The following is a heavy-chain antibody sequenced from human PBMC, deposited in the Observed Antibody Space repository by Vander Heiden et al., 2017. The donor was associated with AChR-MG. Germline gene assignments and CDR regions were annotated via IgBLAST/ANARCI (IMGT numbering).Heavy chain of an antibody. Sequence: QVQLVQSGAEVKKPGASVKVSCKASGYTFTGYYMHWVRQAPGQGLEWMGWINPNSGGTNYAQKIQGRVTMTRDTSISTAYMELSRLRSDDTAVYYCARELLRFLEWQGMDVWGQGTTVTVSS. CDR3: ARELLRFLEWQGMDV. J-gene: IGHJ6*02. D-gene: IGHD3-3*01. V-gene: IGHV1-2*02. CDR1: GYTFTGYY. CDR2: INPNSGGT.